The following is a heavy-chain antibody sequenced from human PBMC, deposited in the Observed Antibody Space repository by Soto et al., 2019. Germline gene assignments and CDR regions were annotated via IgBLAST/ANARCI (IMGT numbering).Heavy chain of an antibody. CDR1: GGSISSGCYY. Sequence: SETLSLTCPVSGGSISSGCYYWSWIRKHPGKGLEWIGYIYYSGSTYYNPSLKSRVTISVDTSKNQFSLKLSSVTAADTAVYYCARGPGGFLEWLLLEYYFDYWGQGTLVTVSS. J-gene: IGHJ4*02. V-gene: IGHV4-31*03. CDR2: IYYSGST. D-gene: IGHD3-3*01. CDR3: ARGPGGFLEWLLLEYYFDY.